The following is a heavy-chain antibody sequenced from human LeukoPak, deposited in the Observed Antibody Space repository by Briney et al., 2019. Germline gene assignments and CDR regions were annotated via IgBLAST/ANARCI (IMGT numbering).Heavy chain of an antibody. CDR2: IQSDGSNK. J-gene: IGHJ4*02. Sequence: GGSLRLSRAASGFAFSNSGMHWVRQAPGKGLDWLTFIQSDGSNKFYGDSVKGRFSISRDNSRNTLFLQMSSLRPEDTAVYYCVKDDPVLNYWGQGTLVTVSS. D-gene: IGHD3-10*01. V-gene: IGHV3-30*02. CDR3: VKDDPVLNY. CDR1: GFAFSNSG.